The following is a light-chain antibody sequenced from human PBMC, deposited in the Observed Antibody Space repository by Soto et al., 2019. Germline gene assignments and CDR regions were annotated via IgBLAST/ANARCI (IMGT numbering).Light chain of an antibody. Sequence: EIVLMQSPGTLSLSPGERATLSCRASQSVTSNYLAWYQQKPGQAPRLLIYGASSRATGIPDTFSGSGSGTDFTLTISRLAHEDFAVYYCQQYGTSPLTFGGGTKVEIK. CDR3: QQYGTSPLT. CDR1: QSVTSNY. J-gene: IGKJ4*01. V-gene: IGKV3-20*01. CDR2: GAS.